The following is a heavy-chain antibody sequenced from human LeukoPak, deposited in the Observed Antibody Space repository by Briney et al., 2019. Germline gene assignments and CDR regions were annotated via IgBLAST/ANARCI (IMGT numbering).Heavy chain of an antibody. CDR2: INTNTGNP. D-gene: IGHD5/OR15-5a*01. Sequence: EASVKVSCKASGYMFTSYAMNWVRQAPGQGLELMGWINTNTGNPTYAQGFTGRFVFSLDTSVSTAYLQISSLKVEDTAVYYCARDLREDAFDIWGQGTMVTVSS. J-gene: IGHJ3*02. CDR1: GYMFTSYA. CDR3: ARDLREDAFDI. V-gene: IGHV7-4-1*02.